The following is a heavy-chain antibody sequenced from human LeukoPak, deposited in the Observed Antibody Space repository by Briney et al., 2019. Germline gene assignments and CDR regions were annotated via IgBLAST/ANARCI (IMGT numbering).Heavy chain of an antibody. D-gene: IGHD3-3*01. CDR2: IYYSGST. Sequence: NPSETLSLTCTVSGGSISSSSYYWGWIRQTPGKGLEWIGSIYYSGSTYYNPSLKSRVTISVDTSKNQFSLKLSSVTAADTAVYYCASRDFWSGRWGQGTLVTVSS. CDR3: ASRDFWSGR. J-gene: IGHJ4*02. V-gene: IGHV4-39*01. CDR1: GGSISSSSYY.